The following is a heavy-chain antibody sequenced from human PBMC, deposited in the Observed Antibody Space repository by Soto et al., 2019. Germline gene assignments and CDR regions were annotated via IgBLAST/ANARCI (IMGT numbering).Heavy chain of an antibody. J-gene: IGHJ5*02. CDR2: ISAYNGNT. CDR1: GYTFTSYG. D-gene: IGHD1-26*01. CDR3: AREEHSGSYFHRGPANSWFDP. V-gene: IGHV1-18*01. Sequence: RASVKVSCKASGYTFTSYGISWVRQAPGQGLEWMGWISAYNGNTNYAQKLQGRVTMTTDTSTSTAYMELRSLRSDDTAVYYCAREEHSGSYFHRGPANSWFDPWGQGTLVTVSS.